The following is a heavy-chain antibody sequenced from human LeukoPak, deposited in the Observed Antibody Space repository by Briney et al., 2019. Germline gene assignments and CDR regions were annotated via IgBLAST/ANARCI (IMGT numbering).Heavy chain of an antibody. CDR2: ISSSSSTI. Sequence: GGSLRLSCAASGFTFSSYSMNWVRQAPGKGLEWVSSISSSSSTIYYADSVKGRFTISRDDSKNTLYLQMNSLRAEDTAVYYCAKDMVRGVIIGSFGYWGQGTLVTVSS. CDR3: AKDMVRGVIIGSFGY. D-gene: IGHD3-10*01. J-gene: IGHJ4*02. CDR1: GFTFSSYS. V-gene: IGHV3-48*01.